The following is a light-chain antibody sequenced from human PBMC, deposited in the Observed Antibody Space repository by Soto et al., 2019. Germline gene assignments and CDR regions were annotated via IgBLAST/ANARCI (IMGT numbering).Light chain of an antibody. V-gene: IGKV3-15*01. Sequence: EIVMTQSPATLSVSPGERATLSCRASQGIRNFLAWYQQKPGQAPRLLISGASTRATGIPARFSGSGSGTDFTITISSLQSEDFAVYYCQQSASWPWTFGQGPKVEIK. CDR2: GAS. CDR1: QGIRNF. CDR3: QQSASWPWT. J-gene: IGKJ1*01.